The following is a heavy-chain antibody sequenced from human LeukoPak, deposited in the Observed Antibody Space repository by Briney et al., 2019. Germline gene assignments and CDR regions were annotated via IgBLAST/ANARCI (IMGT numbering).Heavy chain of an antibody. D-gene: IGHD3-10*01. CDR2: IHSSGST. J-gene: IGHJ4*02. Sequence: SETLSLTCTVSGGSISGSISGTYWSWVRQPAGKGLEWIGRIHSSGSTKYNPSLKSRVTMSVDTSKNQLFLRLTSVTAADTALYYWARGSQHHCIPCDNWGRETLVTVSS. CDR1: GGSISGSISGTY. V-gene: IGHV4-4*07. CDR3: ARGSQHHCIPCDN.